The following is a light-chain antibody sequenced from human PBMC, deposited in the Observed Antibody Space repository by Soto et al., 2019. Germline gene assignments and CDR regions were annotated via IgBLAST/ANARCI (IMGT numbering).Light chain of an antibody. V-gene: IGLV4-69*01. CDR1: SGHSSYA. J-gene: IGLJ3*02. CDR2: VNSDDSH. CDR3: QTWATGIWV. Sequence: QTVVTQSPSASASLGASVKLTCTLSSGHSSYAIAWHQQQPEKGPRFLMKVNSDDSHNKGDGIPDRFSGSSSGAERYLTISSLQSEDEADYYCQTWATGIWVFGGGTKLTVL.